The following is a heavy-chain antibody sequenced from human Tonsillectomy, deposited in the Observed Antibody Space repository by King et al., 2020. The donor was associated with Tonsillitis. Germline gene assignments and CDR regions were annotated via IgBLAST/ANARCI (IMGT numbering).Heavy chain of an antibody. CDR2: IYSGGTT. CDR3: ARTPDISLYYGMDV. V-gene: IGHV3-53*04. CDR1: GFTASSNC. J-gene: IGHJ6*02. D-gene: IGHD5-12*01. Sequence: VQLVESGGGLVQPGGSLRLSCAASGFTASSNCMSWVRQAPGKGLEWVSVIYSGGTTHYADSVKGRFTISRHNSKNTLYLQMNSLRPEDTAVYYCARTPDISLYYGMDVWGQGTTVTVSS.